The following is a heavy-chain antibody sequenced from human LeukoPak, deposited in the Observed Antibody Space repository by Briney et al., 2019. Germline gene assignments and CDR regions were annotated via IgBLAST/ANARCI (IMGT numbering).Heavy chain of an antibody. CDR2: IYYSGST. Sequence: PSETLSLTCTVSGGSISSYYWSWIRQPSGKGLEWIGYIYYSGSTNYNPSLKSRATISVDTSKNQFSLKLSSVTAADTAVYYCAGHTSGIFGVVIYYFDYWGQGTLVTVSS. CDR3: AGHTSGIFGVVIYYFDY. J-gene: IGHJ4*02. V-gene: IGHV4-59*01. CDR1: GGSISSYY. D-gene: IGHD3-3*01.